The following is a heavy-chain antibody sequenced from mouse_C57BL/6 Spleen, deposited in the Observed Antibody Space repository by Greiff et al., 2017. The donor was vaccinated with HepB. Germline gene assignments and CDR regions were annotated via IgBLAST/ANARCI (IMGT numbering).Heavy chain of an antibody. V-gene: IGHV1-59*01. CDR3: ARDGYYGSSPWFAY. D-gene: IGHD1-1*01. CDR2: IDPSDSYT. Sequence: QVQLQQPGAELVRPGTSVKLSCKASGYTFTSYWMHWVKQRPGQGLEWIGVIDPSDSYTNYNQKFKGKATLTVDTSSSTAYMQLSSLTSEDSAVYYCARDGYYGSSPWFAYWGQGTLVTVSA. J-gene: IGHJ3*01. CDR1: GYTFTSYW.